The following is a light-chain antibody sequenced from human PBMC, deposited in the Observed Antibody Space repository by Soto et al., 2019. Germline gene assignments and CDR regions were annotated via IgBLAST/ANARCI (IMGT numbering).Light chain of an antibody. CDR2: ASS. CDR3: QQNYSTPYT. Sequence: DIQMTQSPSSLSASVGDRVTISCRASQSIARFLNWYQQKPGKAPKLLIYASSTLQSGVPSSFSGSGSGTDFTLTISSLQPDDFAIYFCQQNYSTPYTFGQGTKVDIK. V-gene: IGKV1-39*01. J-gene: IGKJ2*01. CDR1: QSIARF.